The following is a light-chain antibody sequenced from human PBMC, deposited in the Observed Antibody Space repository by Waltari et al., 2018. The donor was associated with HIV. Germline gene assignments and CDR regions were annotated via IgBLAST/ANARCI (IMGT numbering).Light chain of an antibody. J-gene: IGLJ3*02. CDR1: NSNIGNNF. Sequence: QSVLTQPPSVSAAPGQKVTISCSGSNSNIGNNFVSWYQQLPGTAPKLLIYDNKKRPSGLPDRFSASKSGTSATLGITGLQPGDEADYYCGTWDNSLSAGGVFGGGTKVTVL. V-gene: IGLV1-51*01. CDR2: DNK. CDR3: GTWDNSLSAGGV.